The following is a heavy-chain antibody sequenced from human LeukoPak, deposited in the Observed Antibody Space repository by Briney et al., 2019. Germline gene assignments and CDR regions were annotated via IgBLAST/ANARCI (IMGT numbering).Heavy chain of an antibody. CDR3: ARGRGQLWSSFGY. J-gene: IGHJ4*02. D-gene: IGHD5-18*01. CDR2: ISYDGSNK. Sequence: GGSLRLSCAASGFTFSSYAMHWVRQAPGKGLEWVAVISYDGSNKYYADSVKGRFTISRDNSKNTLYLQMNSLRAEDTAVYYCARGRGQLWSSFGYWGQGTLVTVSS. V-gene: IGHV3-30*04. CDR1: GFTFSSYA.